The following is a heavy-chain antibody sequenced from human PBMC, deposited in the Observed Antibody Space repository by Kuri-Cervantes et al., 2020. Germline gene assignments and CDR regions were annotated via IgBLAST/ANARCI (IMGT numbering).Heavy chain of an antibody. CDR1: GFTVSSNY. CDR3: ARGYSYPSSGFDC. D-gene: IGHD5-18*01. J-gene: IGHJ4*02. Sequence: GGSLRLSCAASGFTVSSNYMSWVRQAPGKGLEWVSVIYSGGSTYYADSVKGRFTISRDNSKNTLYLQMNSLRAEDTAVYYCARGYSYPSSGFDCWGQGTLVTVSS. CDR2: IYSGGST. V-gene: IGHV3-53*01.